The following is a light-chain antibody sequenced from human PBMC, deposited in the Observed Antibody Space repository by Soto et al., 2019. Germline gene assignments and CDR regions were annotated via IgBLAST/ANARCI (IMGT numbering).Light chain of an antibody. J-gene: IGLJ2*01. CDR3: LLYFGSSQI. CDR1: TGAVTSDSY. Sequence: QTVVTQEPSLTVCPGGTVTLTCASSTGAVTSDSYPNWVQQKPGQAPRALIYSTSNSHSWTPARFSGSLLGGKAALTLSGVQPEDEAEYYCLLYFGSSQIFGGGTKLTVL. V-gene: IGLV7-43*01. CDR2: STS.